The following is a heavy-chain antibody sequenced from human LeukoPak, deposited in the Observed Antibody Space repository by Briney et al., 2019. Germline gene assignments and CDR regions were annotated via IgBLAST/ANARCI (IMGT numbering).Heavy chain of an antibody. CDR2: INPNSGGK. Sequence: ASVTVSCKASGYTFTGYYMHWVRQAPGQGLEWMGWINPNSGGKNYAQKIQGRATMTRDTSISTAYMELSRLRSDDTAVYYWARGGDTAMVNYFYYGMDVWGQGTTVTVSS. CDR3: ARGGDTAMVNYFYYGMDV. CDR1: GYTFTGYY. D-gene: IGHD5-18*01. J-gene: IGHJ6*02. V-gene: IGHV1-2*02.